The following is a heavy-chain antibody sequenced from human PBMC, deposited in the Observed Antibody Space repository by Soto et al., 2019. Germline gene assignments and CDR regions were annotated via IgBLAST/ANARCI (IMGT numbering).Heavy chain of an antibody. CDR3: ASGIASFAAFDV. J-gene: IGHJ3*01. V-gene: IGHV3-30*19. Sequence: GGSLRLSCAASGFTFSSYGMHWVRQAPGKGLEWVAVISYDGSNKYYADSVKGRFTISRDNSNNTLYLQMNSLRAEDAAVFYCASGIASFAAFDVLGQGTMVTVSS. CDR1: GFTFSSYG. CDR2: ISYDGSNK. D-gene: IGHD6-13*01.